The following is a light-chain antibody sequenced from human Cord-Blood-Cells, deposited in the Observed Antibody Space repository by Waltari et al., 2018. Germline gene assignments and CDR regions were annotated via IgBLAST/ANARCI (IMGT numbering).Light chain of an antibody. CDR3: AAWDDSLNGWV. CDR1: SSNIGRNT. V-gene: IGLV1-44*01. J-gene: IGLJ3*02. Sequence: QPVLTQPPSASGTPGQRVTIPCSGSSSNIGRNTVNWYQQPPGTAPKLLIYSNNQRPSGVPDRFSGSKSGTSASLAISGLQSEDEADYYCAAWDDSLNGWVFGGGTKLTVL. CDR2: SNN.